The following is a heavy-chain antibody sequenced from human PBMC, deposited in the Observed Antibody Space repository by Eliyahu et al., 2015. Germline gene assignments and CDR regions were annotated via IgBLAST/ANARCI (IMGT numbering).Heavy chain of an antibody. V-gene: IGHV1-8*01. J-gene: IGHJ4*02. CDR2: MKPYSGNS. Sequence: QVQLVQSGAEVKKPGASVKVSCKASGYXFTNYDITWVRPATGQGPGWVGWMKPYSGNSGYAXQFQGRLTMTMNTSISTAYMELSSLRSDDTAIYYCATGAYYFDYWGLGTLVTVSS. CDR3: ATGAYYFDY. CDR1: GYXFTNYD.